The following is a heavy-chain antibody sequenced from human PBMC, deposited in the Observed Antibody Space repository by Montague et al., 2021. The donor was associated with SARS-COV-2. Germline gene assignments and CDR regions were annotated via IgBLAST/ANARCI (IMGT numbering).Heavy chain of an antibody. V-gene: IGHV3-48*03. CDR3: ARRGYCSGTSCWALDY. CDR2: ISSSGSTI. D-gene: IGHD2-2*01. CDR1: GFTFSSYE. Sequence: SLRLSCAASGFTFSSYEMNWVRQAPGKGLEWVSYISSSGSTIYYADSVKGRFTISRDNAKNSLYLQMNSPRAEDTAVYYCARRGYCSGTSCWALDYWGQGTLVTVSS. J-gene: IGHJ4*02.